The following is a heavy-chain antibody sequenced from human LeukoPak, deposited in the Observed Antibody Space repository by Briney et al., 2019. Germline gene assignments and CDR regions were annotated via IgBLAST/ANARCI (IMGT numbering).Heavy chain of an antibody. J-gene: IGHJ4*02. V-gene: IGHV3-20*04. CDR2: INWNGGST. Sequence: GGSLRLSCAASGFTFDDYGMSWVRQAPGKGLEWVSGINWNGGSTGYADSVKGRFTISRDNSKNTLYLQMNSLRAEDTAVYYCAKWSRSSTSCCFDYWGQGTLVTVSS. CDR3: AKWSRSSTSCCFDY. CDR1: GFTFDDYG. D-gene: IGHD2-2*01.